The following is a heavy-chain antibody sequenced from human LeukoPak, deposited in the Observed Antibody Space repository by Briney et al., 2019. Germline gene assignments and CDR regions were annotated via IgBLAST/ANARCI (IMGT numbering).Heavy chain of an antibody. V-gene: IGHV1-3*01. D-gene: IGHD2/OR15-2a*01. CDR1: GYTFTSYA. Sequence: GASVKVSCKASGYTFTSYAIHWVRQAPGQRLEWMGWINAGNGNTKYSQKFQGRVSISRDTSASTAYMDQSSLRSEDTAVYYCARPAQGISNAFDIWAKGQWSPSLQ. J-gene: IGHJ3*02. CDR2: INAGNGNT. CDR3: ARPAQGISNAFDI.